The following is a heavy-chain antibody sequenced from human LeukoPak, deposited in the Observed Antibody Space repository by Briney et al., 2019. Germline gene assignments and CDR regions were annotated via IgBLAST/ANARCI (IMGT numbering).Heavy chain of an antibody. CDR2: ISAYNGNT. CDR1: GYTFTSYG. V-gene: IGHV1-18*01. CDR3: ARVSSYDYVWGTNYYYYMDV. D-gene: IGHD3-16*01. J-gene: IGHJ6*03. Sequence: ASVKVSCKASGYTFTSYGISWVRQAPGQGLEWMGWISAYNGNTNYAQKLQGRVTMTTDTSTSTAYMELRSLRSDDTAVYYCARVSSYDYVWGTNYYYYMDVWGKGTTVTISS.